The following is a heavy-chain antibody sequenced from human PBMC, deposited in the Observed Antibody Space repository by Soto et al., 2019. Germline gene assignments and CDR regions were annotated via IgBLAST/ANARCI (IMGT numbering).Heavy chain of an antibody. CDR1: AGTFSSYA. CDR3: ASARSWDDYSFYY. J-gene: IGHJ4*02. D-gene: IGHD1-26*01. Sequence: QVQLVQSGAEVKKPGSSVKVSCKASAGTFSSYAISWVRQAPGQGLEWMGGIIPVFGPANYAQKFQAKVVITADESTSTAYMDLSSLRSEDTAVYYCASARSWDDYSFYYWGQGTLGNVSS. V-gene: IGHV1-69*12. CDR2: IIPVFGPA.